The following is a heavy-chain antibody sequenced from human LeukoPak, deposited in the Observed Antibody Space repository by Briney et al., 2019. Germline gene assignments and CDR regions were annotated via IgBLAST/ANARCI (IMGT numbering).Heavy chain of an antibody. CDR1: GFTLNIYS. D-gene: IGHD4-23*01. CDR2: ISSSSYI. J-gene: IGHJ4*02. Sequence: KPGGSLRLSWAASGFTLNIYSMNWVRQAPGKGLEWVSSISSSSYIYYADSVKGRFTISRDNAKNSLYLQMNSLRAEDTAVYYCARALIDGNTPFDYWGQGTLVTVSS. V-gene: IGHV3-21*01. CDR3: ARALIDGNTPFDY.